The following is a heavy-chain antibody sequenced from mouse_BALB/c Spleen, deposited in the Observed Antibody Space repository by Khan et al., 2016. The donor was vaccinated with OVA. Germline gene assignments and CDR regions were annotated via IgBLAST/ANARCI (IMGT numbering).Heavy chain of an antibody. Sequence: EVELVESGGDLVKPGGSLKLSCAASGFTFSTYGMSWVRQTPDKRLEWVATVSTGGSYTYYPDSVKGRFTISRDNATNTLYLHISGLKSEDTAMFYWTRLAYYYDSEGFAYWGQGTLVTVSA. V-gene: IGHV5-6*01. CDR3: TRLAYYYDSEGFAY. D-gene: IGHD1-1*01. CDR2: VSTGGSYT. CDR1: GFTFSTYG. J-gene: IGHJ3*01.